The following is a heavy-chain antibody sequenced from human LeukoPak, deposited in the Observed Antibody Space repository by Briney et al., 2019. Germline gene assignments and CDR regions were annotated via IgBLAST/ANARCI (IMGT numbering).Heavy chain of an antibody. V-gene: IGHV3-11*01. Sequence: TGGSLRLSCAASGFTFSDYYMSWIRRAPGKGLEWVSYISSSGSTIYYADSVKGRFTISRDNAKNSLYLQMNSLRAEDTAVYYCARGHYYDSSGYYSSWGQGTLVTVSS. CDR1: GFTFSDYY. J-gene: IGHJ5*02. D-gene: IGHD3-22*01. CDR2: ISSSGSTI. CDR3: ARGHYYDSSGYYSS.